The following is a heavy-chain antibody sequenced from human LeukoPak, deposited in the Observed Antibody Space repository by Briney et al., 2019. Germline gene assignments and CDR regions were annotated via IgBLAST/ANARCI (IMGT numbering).Heavy chain of an antibody. CDR2: ISSSGSTI. J-gene: IGHJ4*02. CDR3: ARDRVSGYDPYYFDY. Sequence: GGSLRLSCAASGFTFSDYYMSWIRQAPGKGLEWVSYISSSGSTIYYADSVKGRFTISRDNSKNTLYLQMNSLRAEDTAVYYCARDRVSGYDPYYFDYWGQGTLVTVSS. CDR1: GFTFSDYY. D-gene: IGHD5-12*01. V-gene: IGHV3-11*04.